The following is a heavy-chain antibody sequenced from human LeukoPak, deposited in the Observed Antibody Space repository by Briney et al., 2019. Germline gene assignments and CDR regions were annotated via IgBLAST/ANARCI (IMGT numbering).Heavy chain of an antibody. CDR3: AKGTHSSSWHWYDP. D-gene: IGHD6-13*01. J-gene: IGHJ5*02. Sequence: GRSLRLSCAASGFIVSDYYMTWIRQAPGKGLEWLSYIDSSGDVIYYADSVKGRFTISRDNAKNSLYLQMNSLRAEDTAVYYCAKGTHSSSWHWYDPWGQGTLVTVSS. CDR2: IDSSGDVI. CDR1: GFIVSDYY. V-gene: IGHV3-11*01.